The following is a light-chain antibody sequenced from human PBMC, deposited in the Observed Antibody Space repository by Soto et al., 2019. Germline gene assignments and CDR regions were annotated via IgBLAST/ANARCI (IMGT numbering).Light chain of an antibody. CDR3: QESYNFSRT. CDR1: QTISTW. V-gene: IGKV1-5*01. J-gene: IGKJ5*01. Sequence: DIQVTQSPPTLSASVGDRVTITCRASQTISTWMAWYQQKPGKAPKLLVYDASTLQSGVASRFSGGGSGTEFTLIISGLQPDDSATYYCQESYNFSRTFGQGTRLEIK. CDR2: DAS.